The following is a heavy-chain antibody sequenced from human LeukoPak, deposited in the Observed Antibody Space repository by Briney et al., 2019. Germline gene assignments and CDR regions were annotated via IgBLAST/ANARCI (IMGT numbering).Heavy chain of an antibody. Sequence: ASVKVSCKASGYTFTSYDINWVRQATGQGLEWMGWMNPNSGNTGYAQKFQGRVTMTRNTSISTAYMELSSLRSEDTAVYYCARDTVNSSGWYDWFDPWGQGTLVTVSS. CDR1: GYTFTSYD. V-gene: IGHV1-8*01. J-gene: IGHJ5*02. CDR2: MNPNSGNT. D-gene: IGHD6-19*01. CDR3: ARDTVNSSGWYDWFDP.